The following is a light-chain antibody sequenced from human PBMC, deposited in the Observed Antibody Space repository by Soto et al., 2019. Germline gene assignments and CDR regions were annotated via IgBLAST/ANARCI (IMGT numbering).Light chain of an antibody. J-gene: IGKJ5*01. CDR1: QSVSSSR. CDR3: QQYGISPQT. V-gene: IGKV3-20*01. CDR2: GAS. Sequence: EIVLTQSPGTLSLSPGERATLSCRASQSVSSSRLAWYQQKPGQAPRLLIYGASSRAAGIPDRFSDSGSGTDFSLTIIRLEPEDFAVYYCQQYGISPQTCGEGTRLEIK.